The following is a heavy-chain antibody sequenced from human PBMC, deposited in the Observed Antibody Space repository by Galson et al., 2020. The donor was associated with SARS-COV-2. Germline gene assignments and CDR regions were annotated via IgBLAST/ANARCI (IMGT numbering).Heavy chain of an antibody. CDR1: GGSIRSSSYY. D-gene: IGHD3-22*01. Sequence: SETLSLTCTVAGGSIRSSSYYWGWIRQPPGKGLEWIGSWYYSGSTYQNPSLKSRVTISVETSKNQFSLKLRSVTAADTAVYYCARLGVAYSYDSRILWGQGTLVTVSS. CDR2: WYYSGST. J-gene: IGHJ4*02. CDR3: ARLGVAYSYDSRIL. V-gene: IGHV4-39*01.